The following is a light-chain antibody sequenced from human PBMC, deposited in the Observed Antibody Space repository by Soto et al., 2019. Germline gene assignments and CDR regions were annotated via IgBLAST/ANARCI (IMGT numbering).Light chain of an antibody. CDR2: HTS. CDR1: QTVNSR. J-gene: IGKJ1*01. Sequence: IGWTHSPATLSSSPGEIATLSCRASQTVNSRLAWYQHKPGQAPRLLISHTSNRATGIPARFSGSGSGTEFTLTISSLEPEDFAVYYCHQPQSWPRTFGQGTKVDI. CDR3: HQPQSWPRT. V-gene: IGKV3-11*01.